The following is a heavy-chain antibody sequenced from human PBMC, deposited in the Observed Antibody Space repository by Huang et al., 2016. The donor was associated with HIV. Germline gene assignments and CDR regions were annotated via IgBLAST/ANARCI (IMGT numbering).Heavy chain of an antibody. Sequence: QVQLVQSGGEVKKPGASVKVSCKASDYTFTSYGIRWVRQAPGQGLEWMGWISTNTGDTNYAQKFQGRVTMTTDTSTSTAYMELRSLRSDDTAVYYCGGSSGYWSFDYWGQGTLVTVSS. CDR1: DYTFTSYG. CDR3: GGSSGYWSFDY. J-gene: IGHJ4*02. D-gene: IGHD3-22*01. CDR2: ISTNTGDT. V-gene: IGHV1-18*04.